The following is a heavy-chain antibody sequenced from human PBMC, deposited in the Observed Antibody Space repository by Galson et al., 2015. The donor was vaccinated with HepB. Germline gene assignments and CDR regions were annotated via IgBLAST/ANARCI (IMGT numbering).Heavy chain of an antibody. J-gene: IGHJ4*02. CDR1: GFTFSSYG. D-gene: IGHD6-19*01. CDR3: ARAAAVAGWSDY. CDR2: IWYDGSNK. V-gene: IGHV3-33*01. Sequence: SLRLSCAASGFTFSSYGMHWVRQAPGKGLEWVAVIWYDGSNKYYADSVKGRFTISRDNSKNTLYLQMNSLRAEDTAVYYCARAAAVAGWSDYWGQGTLVTVSS.